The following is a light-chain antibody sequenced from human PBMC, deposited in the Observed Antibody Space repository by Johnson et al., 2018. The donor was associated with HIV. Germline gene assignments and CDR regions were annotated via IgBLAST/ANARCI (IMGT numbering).Light chain of an antibody. CDR3: GTWDSSLSAYV. J-gene: IGLJ1*01. CDR1: SSNIGNNY. CDR2: YNN. V-gene: IGLV1-51*01. Sequence: QSVLTQPPSVSAAPGQKVTISCSGSSSNIGNNYVSWYQQLPGTAPKLLIYYNNKRPSGIPDRFSGSKSGTSATLGITGLQTGDEADYYCGTWDSSLSAYVFGTGTKVTV.